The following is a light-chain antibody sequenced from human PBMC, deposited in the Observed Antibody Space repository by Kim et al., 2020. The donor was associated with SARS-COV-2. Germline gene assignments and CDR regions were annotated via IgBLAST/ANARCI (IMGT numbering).Light chain of an antibody. CDR1: SSDVGGYNY. CDR3: SSYTSSSTVV. V-gene: IGLV2-14*03. Sequence: QSALTQPASVSGSPGQSVTISCTGTSSDVGGYNYVSWYQQHPGKAPKLMIYDVSKRPSGVSNRFSGSKSGNTASLTISVLQAEDEDDYYCSSYTSSSTVVFGGGTQLTVL. J-gene: IGLJ2*01. CDR2: DVS.